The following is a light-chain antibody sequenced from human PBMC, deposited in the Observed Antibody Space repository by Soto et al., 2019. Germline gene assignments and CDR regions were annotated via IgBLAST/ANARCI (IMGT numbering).Light chain of an antibody. CDR3: QVWESGRGV. Sequence: SYELTQPPSVSVALGQTARITCGGNNIGGKSVHWYQQKPGQAPVLVAYDDSDRPSGIPERFSGSNSVNTATLTISRVAAGDEADYYCQVWESGRGVFGTGTKVTVL. CDR1: NIGGKS. V-gene: IGLV3-21*02. J-gene: IGLJ1*01. CDR2: DDS.